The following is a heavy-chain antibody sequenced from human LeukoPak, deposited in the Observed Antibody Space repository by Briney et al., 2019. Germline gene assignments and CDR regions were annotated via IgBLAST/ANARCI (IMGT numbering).Heavy chain of an antibody. V-gene: IGHV1-2*02. J-gene: IGHJ5*01. CDR1: GYTFTYYF. CDR2: INPNSDGT. D-gene: IGHD1-7*01. Sequence: ASVKVSCKASGYTFTYYFIHWVRQAPGQGLEWMGWINPNSDGTNYAAKFQGRVTMTRDTSISTAYMALSRLRSDDTAVYYCARWNYRMRWFDSWGQGTLVTVSS. CDR3: ARWNYRMRWFDS.